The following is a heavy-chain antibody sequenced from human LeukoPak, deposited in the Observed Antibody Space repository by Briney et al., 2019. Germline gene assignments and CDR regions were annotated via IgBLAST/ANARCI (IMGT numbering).Heavy chain of an antibody. CDR3: ARAPYYYDSSGYSVGDAFDI. V-gene: IGHV4-39*01. J-gene: IGHJ3*02. D-gene: IGHD3-22*01. Sequence: SETLSLTCTVSGGSISSSSYYWGWIRQPPGKGLEWIGSIYYSGSTYYNPSLKSRVTISVDTSKNQFSLKLSSVTAADTAVYYCARAPYYYDSSGYSVGDAFDIWGQGTMVTVSS. CDR2: IYYSGST. CDR1: GGSISSSSYY.